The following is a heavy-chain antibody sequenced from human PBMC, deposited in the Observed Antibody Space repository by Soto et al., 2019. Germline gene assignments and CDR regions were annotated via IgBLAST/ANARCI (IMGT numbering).Heavy chain of an antibody. J-gene: IGHJ4*02. Sequence: ASVKVSCKAYGYTFTSYGISWVRQAPGQGLEWMGWISGYNGNTNYPQKLRGRVTMTTDTSTSTAYMELRSLRSDDTAVYYCARVAPPGDYWGQGTLVTVSS. CDR2: ISGYNGNT. V-gene: IGHV1-18*01. CDR1: GYTFTSYG. CDR3: ARVAPPGDY.